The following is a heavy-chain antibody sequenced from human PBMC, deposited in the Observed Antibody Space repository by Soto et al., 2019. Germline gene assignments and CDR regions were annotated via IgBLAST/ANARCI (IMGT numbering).Heavy chain of an antibody. Sequence: QVQLVESGGGLVKPGGSLRLSCAASGFSFSDYYMSWIRQAPGKGLEWVSLISTSGSSTDYADSVKGRFTISRDNAKNSRSLQMSSLRAEDTAVYYCANLAKNYYHYMDVWGKGTKVTVSS. V-gene: IGHV3-11*01. CDR3: ANLAKNYYHYMDV. CDR1: GFSFSDYY. D-gene: IGHD1-26*01. CDR2: ISTSGSST. J-gene: IGHJ6*03.